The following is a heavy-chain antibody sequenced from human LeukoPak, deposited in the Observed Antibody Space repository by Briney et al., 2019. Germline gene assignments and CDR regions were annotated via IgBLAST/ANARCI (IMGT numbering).Heavy chain of an antibody. CDR1: GYTFTSYG. D-gene: IGHD2-15*01. V-gene: IGHV1-18*01. Sequence: ASVKVSCKASGYTFTSYGISWVRQAPGQGLEWMGWISAYNGNTNYAQKLQGRVTMTTDTSTSTAYMELRSLRSDDTAVYYCAREVRRQGSYNSYYGMYDWGQGTTVTVSS. J-gene: IGHJ6*02. CDR2: ISAYNGNT. CDR3: AREVRRQGSYNSYYGMYD.